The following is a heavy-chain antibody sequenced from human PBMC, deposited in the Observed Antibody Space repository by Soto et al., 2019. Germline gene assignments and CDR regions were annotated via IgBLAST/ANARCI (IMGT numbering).Heavy chain of an antibody. Sequence: GGSLRLSCEASGFTFRNFGMNWVRQAPGKGLEWVARVWYDGSSKYYVDSVKGRFTISRDNSKETVYLQMNSLRAEDTGVYYCAREIDRNYDAMDVWGQGTTVTVSS. J-gene: IGHJ6*02. CDR2: VWYDGSSK. CDR1: GFTFRNFG. V-gene: IGHV3-33*01. D-gene: IGHD3-22*01. CDR3: AREIDRNYDAMDV.